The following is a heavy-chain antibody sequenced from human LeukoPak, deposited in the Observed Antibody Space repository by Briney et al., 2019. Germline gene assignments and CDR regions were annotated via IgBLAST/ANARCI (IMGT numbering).Heavy chain of an antibody. D-gene: IGHD3-10*01. Sequence: PGGSLRLSYVASGFTFSGYEMNWVRQVPGKGLESVSYMSRSGDIIYYADSVKGRFTISRDNAKNSPYLQMNSLRAEDTAVYYCARDVYYGSGSPRLDYWGQGTLVTVSS. J-gene: IGHJ4*02. CDR3: ARDVYYGSGSPRLDY. CDR1: GFTFSGYE. CDR2: MSRSGDII. V-gene: IGHV3-48*03.